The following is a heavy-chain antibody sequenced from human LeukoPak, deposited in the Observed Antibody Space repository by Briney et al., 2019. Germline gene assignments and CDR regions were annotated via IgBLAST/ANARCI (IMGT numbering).Heavy chain of an antibody. CDR3: ARDLREGDNRFDP. Sequence: GGSLRLSCAASGFTFSSYSMNWVRQAPGKGLEWVSSISSSSSYIYYADSVKGRFTISRDNAKNSLYLQMNSLRAEDTAVYYCARDLREGDNRFDPWGQGTLVTVSS. J-gene: IGHJ5*02. CDR1: GFTFSSYS. CDR2: ISSSSSYI. V-gene: IGHV3-21*01. D-gene: IGHD5-24*01.